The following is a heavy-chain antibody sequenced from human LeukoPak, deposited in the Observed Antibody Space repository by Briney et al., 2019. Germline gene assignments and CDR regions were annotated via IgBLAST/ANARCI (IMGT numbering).Heavy chain of an antibody. Sequence: GGSLRLSCAASGFSFSDYAMGWVRQAPGKGLEWVSAITGGGDYTDYADSVKGRFTISRDNSKRTVYLQISSLRGEDAAVYYCAKRSGSSYGYFDYWGQGTLVTVSS. D-gene: IGHD3-10*01. CDR1: GFSFSDYA. V-gene: IGHV3-23*01. J-gene: IGHJ4*02. CDR2: ITGGGDYT. CDR3: AKRSGSSYGYFDY.